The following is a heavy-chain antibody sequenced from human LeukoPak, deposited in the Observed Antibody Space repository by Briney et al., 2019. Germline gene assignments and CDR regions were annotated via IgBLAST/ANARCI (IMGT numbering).Heavy chain of an antibody. V-gene: IGHV3-23*01. D-gene: IGHD6-19*01. CDR1: AFTFSTYG. CDR3: AKASGWPYYFGY. J-gene: IGHJ4*02. Sequence: GGSLRLSSAAAAFTFSTYGMSWVRQAPGKGLEWVSAITGSGSNTYYADSVEGRFTSSRDNSKNTVYLQVNSLRAEDTAEYYYAKASGWPYYFGYWGQGALVTVSS. CDR2: ITGSGSNT.